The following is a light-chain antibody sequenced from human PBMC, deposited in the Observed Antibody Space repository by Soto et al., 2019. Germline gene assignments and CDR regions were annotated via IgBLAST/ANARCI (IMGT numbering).Light chain of an antibody. CDR1: SSNIGGNS. CDR3: GSWDSSLSAYV. CDR2: DGD. Sequence: QSVLTQPPSVSAAPGQGVTISCSGSSSNIGGNSVSWYQQLPGTAPKLLIYDGDKRPSGIPDRFSGSKSGTSATLGITGFQTGDEADHYCGSWDSSLSAYVFXTGTKVTVL. J-gene: IGLJ1*01. V-gene: IGLV1-51*01.